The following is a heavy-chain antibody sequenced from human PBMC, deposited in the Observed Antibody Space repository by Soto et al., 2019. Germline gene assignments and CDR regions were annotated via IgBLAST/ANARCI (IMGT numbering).Heavy chain of an antibody. V-gene: IGHV4-59*08. J-gene: IGHJ4*02. D-gene: IGHD6-13*01. CDR3: ARLIAGYFDY. Sequence: QVQLQESGPGLVKPSETLSLTCTVSGGSISSYYWSWIRQPPGKGLEWIGYIYYSGSTNYNPSPKSRVTISVDTSKNQFSLKLSSVTAADTAVYYCARLIAGYFDYWGQGTLVTVSS. CDR2: IYYSGST. CDR1: GGSISSYY.